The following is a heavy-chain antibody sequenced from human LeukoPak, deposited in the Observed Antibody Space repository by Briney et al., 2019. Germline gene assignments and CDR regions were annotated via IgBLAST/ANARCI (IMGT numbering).Heavy chain of an antibody. J-gene: IGHJ6*03. V-gene: IGHV3-48*03. CDR3: ARYSYGYPYYYYYYMDV. D-gene: IGHD5-18*01. CDR2: IGSSASTI. CDR1: GFTFSSYE. Sequence: PGGSLRLSCAASGFTFSSYEMNWVRQAPGKGLEWVSYIGSSASTIYYADSVRGRFTISRDNAKNSLYLQMNSLRAEDTAVYYCARYSYGYPYYYYYYMDVWGKGTTVTVSS.